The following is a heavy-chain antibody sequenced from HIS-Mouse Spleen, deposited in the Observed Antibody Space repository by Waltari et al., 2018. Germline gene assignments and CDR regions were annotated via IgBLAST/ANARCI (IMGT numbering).Heavy chain of an antibody. J-gene: IGHJ1*01. D-gene: IGHD2-8*01. CDR3: ARDSWAYAIEYFQH. CDR1: GYPISSCYY. CDR2: IYHSGST. V-gene: IGHV4-38-2*02. Sequence: QVQLQESGPGLVKPSETLSLTCTVSGYPISSCYYGGWIRQPPGKGLEWIGSIYHSGSTYYNPSLKSRVTISVDTSKNQFSLKLSSVTAADTAVYYCARDSWAYAIEYFQHWGQGTLVTVSS.